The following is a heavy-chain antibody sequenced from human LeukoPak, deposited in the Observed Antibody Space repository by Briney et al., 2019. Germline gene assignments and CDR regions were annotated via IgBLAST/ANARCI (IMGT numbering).Heavy chain of an antibody. V-gene: IGHV1-69*04. CDR1: GYTFTSYG. CDR3: AREGDGYFGY. Sequence: GASVKVSCKASGYTFTSYGISWVRQAPGQGLEWMGRIIPILGIANYAQKFQGRVTITADKSTSTAYMELSSLRSEDTAVYYCAREGDGYFGYWGQGTLVTVSS. CDR2: IIPILGIA. D-gene: IGHD5-24*01. J-gene: IGHJ4*02.